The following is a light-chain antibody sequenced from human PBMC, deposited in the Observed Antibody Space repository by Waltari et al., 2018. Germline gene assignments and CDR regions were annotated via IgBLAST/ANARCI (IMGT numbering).Light chain of an antibody. CDR3: GSYAGNKWV. CDR2: EVN. V-gene: IGLV2-8*01. Sequence: SWTQHYPGKPPKPIIYEVNRWPSGVPDRFSGSKSGNTASLTVSGLQAEEEADYYCGSYAGNKWVFGGGTKLTVL. J-gene: IGLJ3*02.